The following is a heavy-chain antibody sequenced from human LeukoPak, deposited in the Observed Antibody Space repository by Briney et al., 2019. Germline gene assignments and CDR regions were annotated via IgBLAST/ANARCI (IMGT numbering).Heavy chain of an antibody. CDR1: GFTFSSYA. V-gene: IGHV3-23*01. D-gene: IGHD1-26*01. CDR2: ISGSGGST. CDR3: AKDPPPAGSGSYYFYYYYYMDV. J-gene: IGHJ6*03. Sequence: GESLRLSCAASGFTFSSYAMSWVRQAPGKGLEWVSAISGSGGSTYYADSGKGRFTISRDNSKNTLYLQMNSLRAEDTAVYYCAKDPPPAGSGSYYFYYYYYMDVWGKGTTVTVSS.